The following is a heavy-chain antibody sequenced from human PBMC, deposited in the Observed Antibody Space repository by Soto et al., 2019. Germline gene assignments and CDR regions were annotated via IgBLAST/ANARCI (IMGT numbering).Heavy chain of an antibody. Sequence: GGSLRLSCAASGFTFSSYDMQWVRQATGKGLEWVSAIGTAGDTYYPGSVKGRFTISRDNAKNSQYLQMNSLRAEDTAVYYCARIGYCSWCFDYWGQGALVTVSS. V-gene: IGHV3-13*04. J-gene: IGHJ4*02. CDR1: GFTFSSYD. CDR3: ARIGYCSWCFDY. CDR2: IGTAGDT. D-gene: IGHD6-13*01.